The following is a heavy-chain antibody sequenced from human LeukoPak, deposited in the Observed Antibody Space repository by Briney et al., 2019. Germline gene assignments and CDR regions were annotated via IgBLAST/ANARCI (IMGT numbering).Heavy chain of an antibody. J-gene: IGHJ4*02. CDR2: INPGGGST. CDR1: GYTFTSYY. V-gene: IGHV1-46*01. D-gene: IGHD3-10*01. Sequence: GASVKVSCKASGYTFTSYYMHWVRQAPGQGLEWMGIINPGGGSTSYAQKFQGRVTMTRDTSTSTVYMELSSLRSEDTAVYYCARGRPIAITMVRGAQIDYWGQGTLVTVSS. CDR3: ARGRPIAITMVRGAQIDY.